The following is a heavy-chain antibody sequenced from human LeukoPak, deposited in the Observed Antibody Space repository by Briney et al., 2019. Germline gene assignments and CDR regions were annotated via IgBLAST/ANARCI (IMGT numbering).Heavy chain of an antibody. V-gene: IGHV3-11*01. Sequence: GGSLRLSCAASGFIFSDPYMSWIRQAPGKGLEWVSKITGSGDNVFYADSVRGRFTISRDNANNSLYLQMNSLRPEDTGVYYLAREARPESTGTASAFYIWRQGTMVVVSS. CDR2: ITGSGDNV. J-gene: IGHJ3*02. CDR1: GFIFSDPY. D-gene: IGHD1-1*01. CDR3: AREARPESTGTASAFYI.